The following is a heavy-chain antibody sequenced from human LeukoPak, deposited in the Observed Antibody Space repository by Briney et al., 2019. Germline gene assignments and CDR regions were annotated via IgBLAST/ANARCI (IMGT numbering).Heavy chain of an antibody. CDR2: ISAYNGNT. CDR3: ARLHYYDSSGYYAY. J-gene: IGHJ4*02. CDR1: GYTFTSYG. V-gene: IGHV1-18*01. Sequence: ASVKVSCKASGYTFTSYGISWVRQAPGQGLEWMGWISAYNGNTNYAQKLQGRVTMTTDTSTSTAYMELRSLRSDDTAVYYCARLHYYDSSGYYAYWGQGTVVTVSS. D-gene: IGHD3-22*01.